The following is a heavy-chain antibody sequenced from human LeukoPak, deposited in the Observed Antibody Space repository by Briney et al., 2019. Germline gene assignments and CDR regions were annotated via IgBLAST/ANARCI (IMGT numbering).Heavy chain of an antibody. Sequence: IGWIVFGSENTNYAQKFQERVTITRDMSTSTAYMELSSLRSEDTAVYYCAAKWELLHYFDYWGQGTLVTVSS. CDR2: IVFGSENT. D-gene: IGHD1-26*01. CDR3: AAKWELLHYFDY. V-gene: IGHV1-58*01. J-gene: IGHJ4*02.